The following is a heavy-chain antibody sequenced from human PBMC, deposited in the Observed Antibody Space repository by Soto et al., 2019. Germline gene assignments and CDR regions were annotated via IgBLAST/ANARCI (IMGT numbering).Heavy chain of an antibody. D-gene: IGHD1-26*01. CDR3: ATQEVGGSYVYTFDP. CDR1: GSSITSSSYY. J-gene: IGHJ5*02. CDR2: IYYSGST. V-gene: IGHV4-39*01. Sequence: QLHLRESGPGLVKPSETLSLTCTVSGSSITSSSYYWGWIRQPPGKGLEWIGSIYYSGSTYYNPSLKSRVTISVDTSKNQFSLKLSSVTAADTAVYYCATQEVGGSYVYTFDPWGQGTLVTVSS.